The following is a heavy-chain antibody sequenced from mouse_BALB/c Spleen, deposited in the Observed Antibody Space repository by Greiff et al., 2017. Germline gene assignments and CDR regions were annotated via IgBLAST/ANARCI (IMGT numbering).Heavy chain of an antibody. V-gene: IGHV5-9-1*01. CDR1: GFTFSSYA. CDR2: ISSGGSYT. Sequence: EVMLVESGGGLVKPGGSLKLSCAASGFTFSSYAMSWVRQTPEKRLEWVATISSGGSYTYYPDSVKGRFTISRDNAKNTLYLQMSSLRSEDTAMYYCARDGWFAYWGQGTLVTVSA. CDR3: ARDGWFAY. J-gene: IGHJ3*01. D-gene: IGHD2-3*01.